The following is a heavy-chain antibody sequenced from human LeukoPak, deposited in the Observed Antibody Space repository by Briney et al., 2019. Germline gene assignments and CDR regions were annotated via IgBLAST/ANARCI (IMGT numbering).Heavy chain of an antibody. CDR3: ARGLNELEYSSSAGDY. V-gene: IGHV4-34*01. CDR2: INHSGST. Sequence: PGGSLRLSCAASGFIVSSNYMNWVRQPPGEGLEWIGEINHSGSTNYNPSLKSRVTISVDTSKNQFSLKLSSVTAADTAVYYCARGLNELEYSSSAGDYWGQGTLVTVSS. J-gene: IGHJ4*02. D-gene: IGHD6-6*01. CDR1: GFIVSSNY.